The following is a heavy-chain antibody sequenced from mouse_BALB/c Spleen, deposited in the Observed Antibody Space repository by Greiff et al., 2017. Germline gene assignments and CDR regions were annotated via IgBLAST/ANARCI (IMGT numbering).Heavy chain of an antibody. CDR3: ARSGITTVLDY. V-gene: IGHV5-17*02. D-gene: IGHD1-1*01. J-gene: IGHJ2*01. CDR1: GFTFSSFG. Sequence: EVKVVESGGGLVQPGGSRKLSCAASGFTFSSFGMHWVRQAPEKGLEWVAYISSGSSTIYYADTVKGRFTISRDNPKNTLFLQMTSLRSEDTAMYYCARSGITTVLDYWGQGTTLTVSS. CDR2: ISSGSSTI.